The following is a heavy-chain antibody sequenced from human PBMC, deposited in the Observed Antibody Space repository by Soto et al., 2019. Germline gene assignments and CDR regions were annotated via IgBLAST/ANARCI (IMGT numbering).Heavy chain of an antibody. CDR3: ARHYLGTVTRTVFSAFDI. CDR2: IYYSGST. Sequence: QVQLQESGPGLVKPSETLSLTCTVSGGSISSYYWSWIRQPPGKGLEWIGYIYYSGSTNYNPSLKRRVTISVDTSKTQFPLKLSSVTAADTAVYYCARHYLGTVTRTVFSAFDIWGQGTMVTVSS. D-gene: IGHD4-17*01. V-gene: IGHV4-59*08. J-gene: IGHJ3*02. CDR1: GGSISSYY.